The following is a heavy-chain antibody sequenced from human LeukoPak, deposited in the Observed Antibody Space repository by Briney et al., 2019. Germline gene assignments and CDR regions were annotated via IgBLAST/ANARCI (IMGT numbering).Heavy chain of an antibody. CDR3: ARKKVVLEPYYYYYGMDV. D-gene: IGHD2/OR15-2a*01. CDR1: GGTFSSYA. CDR2: ISAYNGNT. J-gene: IGHJ6*02. Sequence: ASVKVSCKASGGTFSSYAISWVRQAPGQGLEWMGWISAYNGNTNYAQKLQGRVTMTTDTSTSTAYMELRSLRSDDTAVYYCARKKVVLEPYYYYYGMDVWGQGTTVTVTS. V-gene: IGHV1-18*01.